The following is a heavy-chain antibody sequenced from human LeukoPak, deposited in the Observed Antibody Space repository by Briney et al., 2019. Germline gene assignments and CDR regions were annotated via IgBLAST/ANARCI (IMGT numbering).Heavy chain of an antibody. CDR1: GGSISSSSYY. CDR3: AREPYYYDSSGYWS. V-gene: IGHV4-39*07. J-gene: IGHJ5*02. D-gene: IGHD3-22*01. CDR2: IYYSGST. Sequence: SETLSLTCTVSGGSISSSSYYWGWIRQPPGKGLEWIGSIYYSGSTYYNPSLKSRVTISVDTSKNQFSLKLSSVTAADTAVYDCAREPYYYDSSGYWSWGQGTLVTVSS.